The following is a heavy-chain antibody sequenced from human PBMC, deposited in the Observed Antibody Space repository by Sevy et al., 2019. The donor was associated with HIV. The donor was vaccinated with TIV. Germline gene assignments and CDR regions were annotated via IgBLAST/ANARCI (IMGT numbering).Heavy chain of an antibody. D-gene: IGHD1-26*01. CDR2: IGDSGGST. V-gene: IGHV3-23*01. CDR3: ARRVTPVQIVGAHFDY. CDR1: GFSFSNYA. J-gene: IGHJ4*02. Sequence: GGSLRLSCAASGFSFSNYAMSWVRQAPGKGLEWVSGIGDSGGSTYSAGSVKGRFTISKDNSKNILFLQMNSLRVEDTAVYYCARRVTPVQIVGAHFDYWGQGTVVTVSS.